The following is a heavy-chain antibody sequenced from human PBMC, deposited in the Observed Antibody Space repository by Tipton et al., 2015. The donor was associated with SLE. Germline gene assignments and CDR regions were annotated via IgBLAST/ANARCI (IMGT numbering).Heavy chain of an antibody. Sequence: LRLSCTVSGGSISSGSYYWSWIRQPAGRGLEWIGHIYTSGSTNYNPSLKSRVTISVDTSKNQFSLKLSSVTAADTAVYYCARDLNYGYGAFDIWGQGTMVTVSS. CDR1: GGSISSGSYY. CDR3: ARDLNYGYGAFDI. CDR2: IYTSGST. D-gene: IGHD5-18*01. J-gene: IGHJ3*02. V-gene: IGHV4-61*09.